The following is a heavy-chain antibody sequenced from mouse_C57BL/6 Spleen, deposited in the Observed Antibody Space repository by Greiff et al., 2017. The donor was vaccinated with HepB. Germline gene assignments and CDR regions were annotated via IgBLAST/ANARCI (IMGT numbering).Heavy chain of an antibody. V-gene: IGHV1-59*01. Sequence: QVQLQQPGAELVRPGTSVKLSCKASGYTFTSYWMHWVKQRPGQGLEWIGEIDPSDSYTNYNQKFKGKATLTVDKSSSTAYMQLSSLTSEDSAVYYCARRVPTTVFDYWGQGTTLTVSS. D-gene: IGHD1-1*01. J-gene: IGHJ2*01. CDR3: ARRVPTTVFDY. CDR2: IDPSDSYT. CDR1: GYTFTSYW.